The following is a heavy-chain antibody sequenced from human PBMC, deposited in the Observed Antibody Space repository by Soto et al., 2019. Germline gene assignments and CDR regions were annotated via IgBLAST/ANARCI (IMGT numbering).Heavy chain of an antibody. CDR1: GFTFSSYS. V-gene: IGHV3-21*01. Sequence: LSLTCAASGFTFSSYSMNWVRQAPGKGLEWVSSISSSSSYIYYADSVKGRFTISRDNAKNSLYLQMNSLRAEDTAVYYCARDKLGIKKGVDYWGQGTLVTVSS. CDR2: ISSSSSYI. CDR3: ARDKLGIKKGVDY. J-gene: IGHJ4*02. D-gene: IGHD7-27*01.